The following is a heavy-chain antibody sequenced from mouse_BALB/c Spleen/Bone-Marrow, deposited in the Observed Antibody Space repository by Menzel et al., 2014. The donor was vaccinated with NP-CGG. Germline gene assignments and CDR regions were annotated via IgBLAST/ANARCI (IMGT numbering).Heavy chain of an antibody. CDR3: ARIGRARGYAMDY. CDR2: ISSGSSTI. Sequence: EVKLVESGGGLVQPGGSGKLSCAASGITFRNFGMHWVRQAPEKGLEWVAYISSGSSTIYYADTLKGRFTISRDNPKNTLFLQMTSLRSEDTAMYYCARIGRARGYAMDYWGQGTSVTVSS. V-gene: IGHV5-17*02. J-gene: IGHJ4*01. D-gene: IGHD3-3*01. CDR1: GITFRNFG.